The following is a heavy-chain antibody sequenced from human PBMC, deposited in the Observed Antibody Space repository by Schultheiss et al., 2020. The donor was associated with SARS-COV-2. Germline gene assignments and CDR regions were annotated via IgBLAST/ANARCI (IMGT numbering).Heavy chain of an antibody. CDR3: ARVYRGATPAEYFQH. CDR2: INPNSGGT. CDR1: GYTFTGHY. D-gene: IGHD4-11*01. Sequence: ASVKVSCKASGYTFTGHYMLWVRQAPGQGLEWMGWINPNSGGTNYAQKFQGRVTMTRDTSISTAYMELSRLRSDDTAVYYCARVYRGATPAEYFQHWGQGTLVTVSS. V-gene: IGHV1-2*02. J-gene: IGHJ1*01.